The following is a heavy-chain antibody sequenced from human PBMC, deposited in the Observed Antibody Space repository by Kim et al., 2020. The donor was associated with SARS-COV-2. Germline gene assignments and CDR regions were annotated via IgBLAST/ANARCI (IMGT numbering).Heavy chain of an antibody. V-gene: IGHV3-11*01. CDR2: ISSSGSTI. CDR1: GFTFSDYY. J-gene: IGHJ6*02. Sequence: GGSLRLSCAASGFTFSDYYMSWIRQAPGKGLEWVSYISSSGSTIYYADSVKGRFTISRDNAKNSLYLQMNSLRAEDTAVYYCARVRGAAGPFYYYYYGMDFWGQGTMVPVSS. CDR3: ARVRGAAGPFYYYYYGMDF. D-gene: IGHD6-13*01.